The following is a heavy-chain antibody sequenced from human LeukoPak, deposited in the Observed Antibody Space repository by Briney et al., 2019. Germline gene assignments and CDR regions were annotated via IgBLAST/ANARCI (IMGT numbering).Heavy chain of an antibody. V-gene: IGHV3-48*01. CDR1: GFTFSSYA. J-gene: IGHJ4*02. CDR3: ARVSDY. Sequence: GGSLRLSCAASGFTFSSYAMNWVRQAPGKGLEWVSYISSSSSTIYYADSVKGRFTISRDNAKNSLYLQMNSLRAEDTAVYYCARVSDYWGQGTLVTVSS. CDR2: ISSSSSTI.